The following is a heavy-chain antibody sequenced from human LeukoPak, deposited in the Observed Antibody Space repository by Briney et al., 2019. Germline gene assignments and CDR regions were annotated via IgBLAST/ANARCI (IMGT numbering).Heavy chain of an antibody. J-gene: IGHJ4*02. CDR2: IRSKTYGGTI. V-gene: IGHV3-49*03. D-gene: IGHD1-26*01. CDR1: GFTFSDYY. Sequence: GGSLRLSCAASGFTFSDYYMSWIRQAPGKGLEWVGFIRSKTYGGTIEYAASVKGRFTISRDDSKSIAYLQMNSLKTEDTAVYYCTRDRTWGGEWEPINYWGQGTLVTVSS. CDR3: TRDRTWGGEWEPINY.